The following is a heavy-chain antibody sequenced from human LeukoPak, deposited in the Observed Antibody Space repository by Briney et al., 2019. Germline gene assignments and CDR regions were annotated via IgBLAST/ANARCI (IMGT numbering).Heavy chain of an antibody. CDR3: ATVNSSGPRPYYYYMDV. D-gene: IGHD3-22*01. J-gene: IGHJ6*03. CDR2: IIPIFGTA. V-gene: IGHV1-69*06. CDR1: GGTFSSYA. Sequence: ASVKVSCKASGGTFSSYAISWVRQAPGQGLEWMGGIIPIFGTANYAQKFQGRVTMTEDTSTDTAYMELSSLRSEDTAVYYCATVNSSGPRPYYYYMDVWGKGTTVTVSS.